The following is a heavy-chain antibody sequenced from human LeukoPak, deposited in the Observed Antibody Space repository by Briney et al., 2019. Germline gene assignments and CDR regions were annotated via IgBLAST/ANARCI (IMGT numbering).Heavy chain of an antibody. Sequence: ASVKVSCKASGYTFTSYDINWVRQATGQGLEWMGWMNPNSGNTGYAQKFQGRVTITRNTSISTAYMELSSLRSEDTAVYYCARAGGSGIYYYYYMDVWGNGTTVTVSS. V-gene: IGHV1-8*03. D-gene: IGHD3-10*01. CDR1: GYTFTSYD. J-gene: IGHJ6*03. CDR2: MNPNSGNT. CDR3: ARAGGSGIYYYYYMDV.